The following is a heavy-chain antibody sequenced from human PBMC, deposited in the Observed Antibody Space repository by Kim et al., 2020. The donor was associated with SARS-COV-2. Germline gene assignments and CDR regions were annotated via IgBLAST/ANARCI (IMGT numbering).Heavy chain of an antibody. CDR3: ANAEYILTGDFAY. Sequence: YADSVKGRFTISRDNSKNTLYLQMNSLRAADTAVYYCANAEYILTGDFAYWGQGTLVTVSS. J-gene: IGHJ4*02. D-gene: IGHD3-9*01. V-gene: IGHV3-23*01.